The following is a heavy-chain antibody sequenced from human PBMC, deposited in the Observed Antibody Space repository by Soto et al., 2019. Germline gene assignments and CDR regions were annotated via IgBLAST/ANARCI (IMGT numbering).Heavy chain of an antibody. CDR1: GYTFTSHG. J-gene: IGHJ6*02. CDR2: ISAYNGNT. CDR3: AREGLVLVPTTVNSDYYYYAMDV. V-gene: IGHV1-18*01. D-gene: IGHD2-2*01. Sequence: ASVKVSCKASGYTFTSHGITWVRQAPGQGLEWMGWISAYNGNTNYTQKLQGRLTMTTDTSTSTAYMELRSLRSDDTAVYYCAREGLVLVPTTVNSDYYYYAMDVWGQGTTVTVSS.